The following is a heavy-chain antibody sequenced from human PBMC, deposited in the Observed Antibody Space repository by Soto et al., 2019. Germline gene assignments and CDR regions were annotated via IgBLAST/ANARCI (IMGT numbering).Heavy chain of an antibody. V-gene: IGHV4-30-2*01. CDR2: IYHSGST. D-gene: IGHD5-12*01. CDR1: GGSISSDDYS. J-gene: IGHJ5*02. CDR3: AREKWPGTNWFDP. Sequence: QLQLQESGSGLVKPSQTLSLTCAVSGGSISSDDYSWSWIRQPPGKGLEWIGYIYHSGSTYYNPPLKGRVTFSVDTSKNQFSLNLISVTAADTAVYYCAREKWPGTNWFDPWGQGTLVTVSS.